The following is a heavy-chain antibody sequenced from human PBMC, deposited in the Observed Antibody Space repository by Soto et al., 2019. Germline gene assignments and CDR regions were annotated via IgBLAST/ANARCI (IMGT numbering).Heavy chain of an antibody. CDR2: IYYTGKT. CDR1: GDYIHFRACY. CDR3: GRDLTSNANCIDP. Sequence: PSETLPLTCSVSGDYIHFRACYWTWIPQRPGKGLEWMGYIYYTGKTYYNPALESRLTMSVDRSKNQFSLLLTSVTAADTAVYFCGRDLTSNANCIDPWGQGTLVTVSS. J-gene: IGHJ5*02. V-gene: IGHV4-30-4*02. D-gene: IGHD2-2*01.